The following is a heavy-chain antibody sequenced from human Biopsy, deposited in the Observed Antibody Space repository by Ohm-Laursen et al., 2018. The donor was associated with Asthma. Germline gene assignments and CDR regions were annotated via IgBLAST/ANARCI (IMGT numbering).Heavy chain of an antibody. CDR1: GFSLSTSGGG. CDR3: VHTLVGLKEFDF. CDR2: IYWDDDK. Sequence: TQTLTLTCTFSGFSLSTSGGGVGWIRQPPGKALEWLGNIYWDDDKRYSPSLQSRLTITRDTPKDQVVLTMTNMGPVDTGTYYCVHTLVGLKEFDFWGQGTLVTVSS. V-gene: IGHV2-5*02. J-gene: IGHJ4*02. D-gene: IGHD1-26*01.